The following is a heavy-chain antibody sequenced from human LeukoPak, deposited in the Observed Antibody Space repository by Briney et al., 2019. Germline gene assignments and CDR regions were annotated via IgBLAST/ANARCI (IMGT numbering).Heavy chain of an antibody. CDR2: IYYSGST. V-gene: IGHV4-59*01. D-gene: IGHD3-10*01. Sequence: SETLSLTCTVSGGSISSYYWSWIRQPPGKGLEWIGYIYYSGSTNYNPSLKSRVTISVDTSKNQFSLKLSSVTAADTAVYYCARVSSKLLWFGELTYYFDYWGQGTLVTVSS. CDR1: GGSISSYY. J-gene: IGHJ4*02. CDR3: ARVSSKLLWFGELTYYFDY.